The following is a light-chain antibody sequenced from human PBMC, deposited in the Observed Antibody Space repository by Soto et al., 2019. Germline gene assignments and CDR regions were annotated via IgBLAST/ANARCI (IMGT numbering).Light chain of an antibody. J-gene: IGKJ5*01. V-gene: IGKV3-11*01. Sequence: EVVLTQSPATLSLSPGERATLSCRASQSISNYLAWYQQQPDQAPRLLIYDASNRATGVPARFSGSGSGTDFTLTISSLEPEDFAVYYCQQRSNWITFGQGTRLEIE. CDR1: QSISNY. CDR2: DAS. CDR3: QQRSNWIT.